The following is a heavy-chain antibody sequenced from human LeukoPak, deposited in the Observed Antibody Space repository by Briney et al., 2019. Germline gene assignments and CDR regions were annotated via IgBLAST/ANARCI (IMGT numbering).Heavy chain of an antibody. CDR1: GFTFSRSA. CDR3: ARDGRTVVTYYFDY. CDR2: IWYDGSNK. V-gene: IGHV3-33*07. J-gene: IGHJ4*02. D-gene: IGHD4-23*01. Sequence: GGSLRLSCAASGFTFSRSAMTWVRQAPGKGLEWVAVIWYDGSNKYYADSVKGRFTISRDNSKNTLYLQMNSLRAEDTAVYYCARDGRTVVTYYFDYRGQGTLVTVSS.